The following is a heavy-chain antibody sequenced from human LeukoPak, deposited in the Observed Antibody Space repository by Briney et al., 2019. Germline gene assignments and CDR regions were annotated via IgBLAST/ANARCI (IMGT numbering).Heavy chain of an antibody. CDR2: IYYSGST. CDR3: ATHLGGATPTDAFDI. V-gene: IGHV4-39*01. D-gene: IGHD1-26*01. CDR1: GGSISSSSYY. Sequence: SETLSLTCTVSGGSISSSSYYWGWIRQPPGKGLEWIGSIYYSGSTYYNPSLKSRVTISVDTSKNQFSLKLSSVTAADTAVYYCATHLGGATPTDAFDIWGQGTMVTVSS. J-gene: IGHJ3*02.